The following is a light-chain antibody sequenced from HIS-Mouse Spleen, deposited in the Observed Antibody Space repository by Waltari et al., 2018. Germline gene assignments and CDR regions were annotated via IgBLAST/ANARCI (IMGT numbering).Light chain of an antibody. CDR3: QQYNSYLYT. J-gene: IGKJ2*01. V-gene: IGKV1-5*03. CDR1: QSISSW. CDR2: KAS. Sequence: DIQMTQSPSTLSASVGDRVTITSRASQSISSWLAWYQQKPGKAPKLLIYKASSLESGVPSRFSGSGSGTEFTLTISSLQPDDFATYYCQQYNSYLYTFGQGTKLEIK.